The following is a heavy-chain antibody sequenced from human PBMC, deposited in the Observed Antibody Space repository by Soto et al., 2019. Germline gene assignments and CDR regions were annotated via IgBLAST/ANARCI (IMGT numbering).Heavy chain of an antibody. CDR2: ISAYNGNT. CDR1: GYTFTSYG. CDR3: ARFMTYYYDSSGYYASD. Sequence: QVQLVQSGAEVKKPGASVKVSCKASGYTFTSYGISWVRQAPGQGLEWMGWISAYNGNTNYAQKLQGRVTMTTDTSTSTAYMALRSLRPDDTAVYYCARFMTYYYDSSGYYASDWGQGTLVTVSS. J-gene: IGHJ4*02. V-gene: IGHV1-18*01. D-gene: IGHD3-22*01.